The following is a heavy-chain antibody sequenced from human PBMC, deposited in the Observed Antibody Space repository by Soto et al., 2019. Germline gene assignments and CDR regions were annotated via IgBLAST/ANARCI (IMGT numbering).Heavy chain of an antibody. CDR1: GFTFSDSA. D-gene: IGHD3-16*01. CDR2: ISASGYST. Sequence: GGSLRLSCVASGFTFSDSAMGGVRQAPGKGLEWVSSISASGYSTYYADSVKGRFTISRDTSKNTLYLQTNSLRAEDTAMYYCAKMGRDAYKPIDSWGQGSLVTVSS. CDR3: AKMGRDAYKPIDS. J-gene: IGHJ4*02. V-gene: IGHV3-23*01.